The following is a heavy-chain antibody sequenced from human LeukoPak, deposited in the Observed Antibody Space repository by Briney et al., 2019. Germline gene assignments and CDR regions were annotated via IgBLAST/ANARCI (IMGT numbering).Heavy chain of an antibody. CDR1: GFIFSNYA. Sequence: PGGSLRLSCAASGFIFSNYAMSWVRQAPGKGLQWVSAFSGSGGSTYYADSVKGRFTISRDNSKNTLYLQMNSLRAEDTAVYYCARDVAIFGVVPAYMDIWGKGTTVTVSS. D-gene: IGHD3-3*01. CDR2: FSGSGGST. V-gene: IGHV3-23*01. J-gene: IGHJ6*03. CDR3: ARDVAIFGVVPAYMDI.